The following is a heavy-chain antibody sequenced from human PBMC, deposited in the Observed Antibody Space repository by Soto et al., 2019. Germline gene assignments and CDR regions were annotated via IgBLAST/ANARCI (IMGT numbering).Heavy chain of an antibody. V-gene: IGHV3-48*03. Sequence: EVQLVESGGGLVQPGGSLRLSCAASGFTFSSYEMNWVRQAPGKGLEWVSYISSSCSTIYYADSVKGRFTISRDNAKNSLYLQMNSLRAEDTAVYYCARVSTMIVVGAFDIWGQGTMVTVSS. CDR3: ARVSTMIVVGAFDI. CDR2: ISSSCSTI. CDR1: GFTFSSYE. J-gene: IGHJ3*02. D-gene: IGHD3-22*01.